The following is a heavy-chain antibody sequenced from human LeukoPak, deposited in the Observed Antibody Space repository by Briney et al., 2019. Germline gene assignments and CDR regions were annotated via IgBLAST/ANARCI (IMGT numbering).Heavy chain of an antibody. D-gene: IGHD6-19*01. J-gene: IGHJ4*02. CDR3: ARDLPPGSSGWYLGY. V-gene: IGHV3-48*03. Sequence: GGSLRLSCEASGITFSSYEMNWVRQAPGKGLEWVAYISSGGRTISHADSVKGRFTISRDNAKNSLYLQMKSLRAEDTAVYYCARDLPPGSSGWYLGYWGQGTLVTVSS. CDR2: ISSGGRTI. CDR1: GITFSSYE.